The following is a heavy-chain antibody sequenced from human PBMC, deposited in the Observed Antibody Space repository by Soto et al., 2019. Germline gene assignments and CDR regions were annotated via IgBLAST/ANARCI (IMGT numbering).Heavy chain of an antibody. J-gene: IGHJ5*02. CDR2: INPSGGST. CDR1: GYTFTSYY. D-gene: IGHD3-22*01. Sequence: AAVKVSCKASGYTFTSYYMHWVRQAPGQGLEWMVIINPSGGSTSYAQKFQGRVTMTRDTSTSTVYMELSSLRSEDTAVYYCAREMPSYDSSGYYLDNWFDPWGQGTLVTVSS. V-gene: IGHV1-46*01. CDR3: AREMPSYDSSGYYLDNWFDP.